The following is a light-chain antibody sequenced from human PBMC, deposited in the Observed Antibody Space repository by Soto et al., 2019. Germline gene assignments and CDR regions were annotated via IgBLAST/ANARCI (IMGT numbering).Light chain of an antibody. CDR1: QSVSSY. CDR3: QQRSNWPGT. CDR2: DAS. J-gene: IGKJ1*01. V-gene: IGKV3-11*01. Sequence: EIVLTQSPATLSLSPGVRATLSCRASQSVSSYLAWYQQKPGQPPRLLIYDASNRATGIPARFSGSGSGTDFTLTISSLEAEDFAVYHCQQRSNWPGTFGQGTKVEIK.